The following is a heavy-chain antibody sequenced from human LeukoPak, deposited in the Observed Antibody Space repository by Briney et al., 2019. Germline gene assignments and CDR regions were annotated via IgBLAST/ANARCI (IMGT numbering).Heavy chain of an antibody. D-gene: IGHD2-2*01. CDR1: GYTFTGYY. Sequence: ASVKVSCKASGYTFTGYYMRWVRQAPGQGLEWMGWINPNSGGTNYAQKFQGRVTMTRDTSISTAYMELSRLRSDDTAVYYCARDGGAQDCSSTSCYMSGMDVWGQGTTVTVSS. V-gene: IGHV1-2*02. CDR2: INPNSGGT. CDR3: ARDGGAQDCSSTSCYMSGMDV. J-gene: IGHJ6*02.